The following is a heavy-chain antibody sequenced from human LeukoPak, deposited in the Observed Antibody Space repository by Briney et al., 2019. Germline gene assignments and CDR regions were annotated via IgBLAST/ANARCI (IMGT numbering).Heavy chain of an antibody. CDR1: GYTFTGYY. CDR3: AREGSDQQLGELYFDY. J-gene: IGHJ4*02. Sequence: ASVKVSCKAPGYTFTGYYMHWVRQAPGQGLEWMGWINPNSGGTNYAQKFQGRVTMTRDTSISTAYMELSRLRSDDTAVYYCAREGSDQQLGELYFDYWGQGTLVTVSP. D-gene: IGHD6-13*01. V-gene: IGHV1-2*02. CDR2: INPNSGGT.